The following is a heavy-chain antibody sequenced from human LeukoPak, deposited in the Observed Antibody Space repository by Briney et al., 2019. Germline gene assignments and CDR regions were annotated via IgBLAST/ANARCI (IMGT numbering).Heavy chain of an antibody. D-gene: IGHD1-7*01. J-gene: IGHJ4*02. CDR1: GGSISSSSYY. CDR2: IYYSGST. Sequence: PSETLSLTCTVSGGSISSSSYYWAWIRQPPGKGLEWIGSIYYSGSTYYNPSLKSRVTISVDTSKNQFSLKLSSVTAADTAVYFCARRGTGTTPYSDYWGQGTLVTVSS. CDR3: ARRGTGTTPYSDY. V-gene: IGHV4-39*01.